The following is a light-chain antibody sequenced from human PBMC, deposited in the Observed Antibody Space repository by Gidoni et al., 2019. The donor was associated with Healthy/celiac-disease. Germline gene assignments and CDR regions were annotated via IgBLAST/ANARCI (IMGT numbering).Light chain of an antibody. J-gene: IGLJ1*01. Sequence: SSELTQDPAVSVALGQTVRITCQGDSLRSYYASWYQQKPGQAPVLVISGKNNRPSGIPDRFSGSSSGNTVSLTITGAQAEDEADYYCNSRDSSGNHYVFGTGTKVTVL. V-gene: IGLV3-19*01. CDR1: SLRSYY. CDR3: NSRDSSGNHYV. CDR2: GKN.